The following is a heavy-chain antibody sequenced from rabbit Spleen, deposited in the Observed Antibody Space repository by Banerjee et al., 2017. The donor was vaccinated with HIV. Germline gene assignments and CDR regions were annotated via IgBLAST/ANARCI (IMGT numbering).Heavy chain of an antibody. D-gene: IGHD1-1*01. CDR1: GVSFSDKDV. V-gene: IGHV1S45*01. CDR2: INIVTGKS. Sequence: LEESGGGLVKPEGSLTLTCKASGVSFSDKDVMCWVRQAPGKGLEWIACINIVTGKSVYASWAKGRFVMSRTSSTTVTLQMTSLTAADTATYVCARDYGSGDYIDVYFDLWGPGTLVTVS. CDR3: ARDYGSGDYIDVYFDL. J-gene: IGHJ4*01.